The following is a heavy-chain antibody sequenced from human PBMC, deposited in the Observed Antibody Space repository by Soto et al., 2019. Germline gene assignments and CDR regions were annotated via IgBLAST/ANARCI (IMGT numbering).Heavy chain of an antibody. Sequence: EVQLLESGGGLVQPGGSLRLSCAASGFTFSIHAMSWVRQAPGKGLEWVSAISGSGINTFYADFVKGRFTISRDNSKNTVDLQMNRLTAEDTAVYYCTTRHYELDWFGGDYFDYWGQGTLVTVSS. CDR3: TTRHYELDWFGGDYFDY. CDR1: GFTFSIHA. CDR2: ISGSGINT. D-gene: IGHD3-10*01. V-gene: IGHV3-23*01. J-gene: IGHJ4*02.